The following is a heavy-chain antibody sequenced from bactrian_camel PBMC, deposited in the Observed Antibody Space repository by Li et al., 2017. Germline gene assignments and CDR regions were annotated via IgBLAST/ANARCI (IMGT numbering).Heavy chain of an antibody. V-gene: IGHV3S1*01. Sequence: QVQLVESGGGSVQTGGSLSLSCAPSGLSVSDFSMAWFRQAPGKEREGVAGIDTGRGGVAYADSVKGRFTISQDAENTLYLQMNNLKSDDTAMYYCVAGVLGGGGGLRPTNYPYSGQGTQVTVS. CDR3: VAGVLGGGGGLRPTNYPY. D-gene: IGHD5*01. J-gene: IGHJ4*01. CDR2: IDTGRGGV. CDR1: GLSVSDFS.